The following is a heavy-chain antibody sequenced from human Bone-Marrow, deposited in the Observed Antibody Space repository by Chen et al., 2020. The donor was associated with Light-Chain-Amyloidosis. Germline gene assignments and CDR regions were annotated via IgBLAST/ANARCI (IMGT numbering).Heavy chain of an antibody. J-gene: IGHJ4*02. D-gene: IGHD3-22*01. CDR3: ARVDYYDNSGYYERMDD. Sequence: QLVESGGGLVKPGGSLSLPCSASGCTFSKSNFNWVRRTPGKGLEWVSSMTTTSKYIYYRAAVNGRFTIYRDNARNSVYLQMNGLRVEDTAVYYCARVDYYDNSGYYERMDDWGQGTRVTVSA. V-gene: IGHV3-21*01. CDR1: GCTFSKSN. CDR2: MTTTSKYI.